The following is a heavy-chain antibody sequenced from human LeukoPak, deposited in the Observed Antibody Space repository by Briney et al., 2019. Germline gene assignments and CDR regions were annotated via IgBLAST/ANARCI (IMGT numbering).Heavy chain of an antibody. Sequence: PSETLSLTCTVSGGSISSYYWSWIRQPAGKGLEWIGRIYTSGSTNYNPSLKSRVTMSVDTSKNQFSLKLSSVTAADTAVYYCARGRAYHYGAGSYYPPKGNYYYYMDVWGKGTTVTVS. V-gene: IGHV4-4*07. J-gene: IGHJ6*03. CDR3: ARGRAYHYGAGSYYPPKGNYYYYMDV. CDR2: IYTSGST. CDR1: GGSISSYY. D-gene: IGHD3-10*01.